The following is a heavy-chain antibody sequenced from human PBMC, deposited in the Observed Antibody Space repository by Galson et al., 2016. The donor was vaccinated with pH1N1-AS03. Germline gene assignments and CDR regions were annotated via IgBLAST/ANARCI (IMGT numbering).Heavy chain of an antibody. CDR3: ARQVQTTGYFDY. CDR1: GYSFSSDW. CDR2: IYPADSDT. D-gene: IGHD1-1*01. V-gene: IGHV5-51*01. Sequence: QSGAELKKPGESLRISCKGSGYSFSSDWIAWVRQMPGKGLEWMGIIYPADSDTRYSPSFQGQVTFSVDRTISTAYLQWSSLKASDTAVYFCARQVQTTGYFDYWGQGTLVTVSS. J-gene: IGHJ4*02.